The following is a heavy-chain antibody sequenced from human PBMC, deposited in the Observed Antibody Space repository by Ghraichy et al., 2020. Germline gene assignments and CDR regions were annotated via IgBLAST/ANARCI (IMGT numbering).Heavy chain of an antibody. J-gene: IGHJ4*02. CDR2: IYYSGST. Sequence: SETLSLTCTVSGGSISSYYWSWIRQPPGKGLEWIGYIYYSGSTNYNPSLKSRVTISVDTSKNQFSLKLSSVTAADTAVYYCARAEADYGDYWTFDYWGQGTLVTVSS. V-gene: IGHV4-59*01. CDR1: GGSISSYY. D-gene: IGHD4-17*01. CDR3: ARAEADYGDYWTFDY.